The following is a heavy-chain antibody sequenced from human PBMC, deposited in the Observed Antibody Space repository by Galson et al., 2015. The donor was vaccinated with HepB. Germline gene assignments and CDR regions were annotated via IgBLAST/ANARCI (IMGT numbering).Heavy chain of an antibody. CDR3: AALYSRHRMDV. Sequence: SVKVSCKASGFTFTNSAVQWVRQARGQRLEWIGWIVVGSGNTNYAQKFQERVTITRDMSTSTAYMELSSLRSEDTAVYYCAALYSRHRMDVWGKGTTVTASS. V-gene: IGHV1-58*01. CDR1: GFTFTNSA. D-gene: IGHD6-13*01. CDR2: IVVGSGNT. J-gene: IGHJ6*03.